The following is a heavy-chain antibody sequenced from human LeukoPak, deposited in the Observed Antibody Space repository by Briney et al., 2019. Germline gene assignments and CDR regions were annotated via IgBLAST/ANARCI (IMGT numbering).Heavy chain of an antibody. Sequence: PGGSLRLSCAASGFRFNSYEMNWVRQAPGKGLEWVSYITSSGNTKYYAASVKGRFTISRDNAKNSLYLQMNSLRAEDTAVYFCARDFQSGTSDAFDIWGQGTMVTVSS. D-gene: IGHD1-26*01. CDR3: ARDFQSGTSDAFDI. CDR1: GFRFNSYE. V-gene: IGHV3-48*03. J-gene: IGHJ3*02. CDR2: ITSSGNTK.